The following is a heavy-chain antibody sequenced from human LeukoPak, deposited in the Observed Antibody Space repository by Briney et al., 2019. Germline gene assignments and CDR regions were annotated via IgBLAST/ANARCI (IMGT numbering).Heavy chain of an antibody. CDR1: GFTFSSYW. V-gene: IGHV3-7*03. D-gene: IGHD5-12*01. J-gene: IGHJ4*02. Sequence: GGSLRLSCAASGFTFSSYWMSWVRQAPGKGLEWVANIKQDGSEKYYVDSVKGRFTISRDNNRYSLYLQMNSLRAEDTALYYCARRGNSGYEEIDYWGQGTLVTVSS. CDR3: ARRGNSGYEEIDY. CDR2: IKQDGSEK.